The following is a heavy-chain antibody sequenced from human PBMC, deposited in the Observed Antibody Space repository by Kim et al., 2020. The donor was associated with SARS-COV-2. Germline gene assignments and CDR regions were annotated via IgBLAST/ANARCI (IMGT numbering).Heavy chain of an antibody. CDR1: GGSISSSNW. CDR2: IYHSGST. D-gene: IGHD2-2*01. CDR3: ARGGHCSSTSYSKVDWFDP. Sequence: SETLSLTCAVSGGSISSSNWWSWVRQPPGKGLEWIGEIYHSGSTNYNPSLKSRVTISVDKSKNQFSLKLSSVTAADTAVYYCARGGHCSSTSYSKVDWFDPWGQGTLVTVSS. J-gene: IGHJ5*02. V-gene: IGHV4-4*02.